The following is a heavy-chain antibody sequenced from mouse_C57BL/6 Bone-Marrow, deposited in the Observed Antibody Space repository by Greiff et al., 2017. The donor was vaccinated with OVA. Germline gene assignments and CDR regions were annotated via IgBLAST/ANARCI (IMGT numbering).Heavy chain of an antibody. CDR3: ARNRYYGSILFAMDY. J-gene: IGHJ4*01. V-gene: IGHV2-9-1*01. CDR2: IWTGGGT. D-gene: IGHD1-1*01. CDR1: GFSLTSYA. Sequence: QVQLQQSGPGLVAPSQSLSITCTVSGFSLTSYAISWVRQPPGKGLEWLGVIWTGGGTNYNSALKSRLSISQDNSKSQVFLKMNSLQTDDTARYYCARNRYYGSILFAMDYWGQGTSVTVSS.